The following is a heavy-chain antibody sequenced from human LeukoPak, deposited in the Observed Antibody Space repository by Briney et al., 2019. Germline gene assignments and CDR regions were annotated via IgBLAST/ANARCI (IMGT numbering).Heavy chain of an antibody. Sequence: ASVKVSCKASGGTFSSYAISWVRQAPGQGLEWMGWINPNSGGTNYAQKFQGRVTMTRDTSISTAYMELSRLRSDDTAVYYCARGYSYGLDYWGQGTLVTVSS. J-gene: IGHJ4*02. CDR2: INPNSGGT. CDR3: ARGYSYGLDY. V-gene: IGHV1-2*02. D-gene: IGHD5-18*01. CDR1: GGTFSSYA.